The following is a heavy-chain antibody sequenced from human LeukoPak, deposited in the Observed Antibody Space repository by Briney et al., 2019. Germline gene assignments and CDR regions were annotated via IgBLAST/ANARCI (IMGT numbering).Heavy chain of an antibody. V-gene: IGHV3-30*03. J-gene: IGHJ4*02. CDR2: ISYDGSNK. CDR3: ARDPTSGTLYYFDY. CDR1: GFTFSSYG. Sequence: GGSLRLSCAASGFTFSSYGMHWVRQAPGKGLEWVAVISYDGSNKYYADSVKGRFTISRDNSKNTLYLQMNSLRAEDTAVYYCARDPTSGTLYYFDYWGQGTLVTVSS. D-gene: IGHD1-26*01.